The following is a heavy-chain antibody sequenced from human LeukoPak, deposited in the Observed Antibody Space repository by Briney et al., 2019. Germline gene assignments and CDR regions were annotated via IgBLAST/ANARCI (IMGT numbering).Heavy chain of an antibody. D-gene: IGHD2-2*01. Sequence: SQTLSLTCTVSGGSISSGGYYWSWIRQHPGKGLEWIGYIYYSGSTYYNPSLKSRVTISVDTSKNQFSLKLSSVTAADTAVYYCARMASSTSCHDYWGQGTLVTVSS. CDR2: IYYSGST. CDR1: GGSISSGGYY. V-gene: IGHV4-31*03. CDR3: ARMASSTSCHDY. J-gene: IGHJ4*02.